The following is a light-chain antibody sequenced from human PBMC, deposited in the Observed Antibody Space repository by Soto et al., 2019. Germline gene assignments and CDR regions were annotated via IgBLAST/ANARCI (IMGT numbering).Light chain of an antibody. J-gene: IGKJ4*01. CDR2: AAS. CDR1: QSIRND. V-gene: IGKV1-17*01. Sequence: DIQMTQSPSSLSASVGDRVTITCRASQSIRNDLGWYQQKSGKAPRRLIYAASTLQTGVPSRFRGSGSGREFTLTISGLQPEDFATYYCLHQNSSLALSFGGGTKVE. CDR3: LHQNSSLALS.